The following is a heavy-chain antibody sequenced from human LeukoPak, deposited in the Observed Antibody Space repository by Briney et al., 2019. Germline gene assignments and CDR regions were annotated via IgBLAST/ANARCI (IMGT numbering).Heavy chain of an antibody. Sequence: ASVKVSCKASGYTFTSYDINWVRQATGQGLEWMGWMNPNSGNTGYAQKFQGRVTMTRNTSISTAYMELSSLRSEDTAVYYCAREPRDMIVVVIGAFDIWGQGTMVTVSS. CDR1: GYTFTSYD. D-gene: IGHD3-22*01. CDR3: AREPRDMIVVVIGAFDI. CDR2: MNPNSGNT. V-gene: IGHV1-8*01. J-gene: IGHJ3*02.